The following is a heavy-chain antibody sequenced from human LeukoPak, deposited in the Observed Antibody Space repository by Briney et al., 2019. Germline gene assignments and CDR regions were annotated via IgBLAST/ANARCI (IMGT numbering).Heavy chain of an antibody. J-gene: IGHJ4*02. CDR1: DFNISRYY. D-gene: IGHD4-23*01. Sequence: SETLSLTCSVSDFNISRYYWSWIRQPPGKGLEWIGYIYYSGNTNYIPSLKRRVTISIDTSKNQFSLKLTSVTAADTAVYYCARVATTVVTQYYFDYWAQGTLVTVSS. CDR3: ARVATTVVTQYYFDY. CDR2: IYYSGNT. V-gene: IGHV4-59*01.